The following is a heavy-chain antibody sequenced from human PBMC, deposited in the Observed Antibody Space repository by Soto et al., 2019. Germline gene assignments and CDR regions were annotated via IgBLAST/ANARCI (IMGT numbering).Heavy chain of an antibody. Sequence: GESLKISCKGSGYSFTSYWIGWVRQMPGKGLEWMGIIYPGDSDTRYSPSFPGQVTISADKSIRTAYLQWSSLKASDTAVYYCARHRNYDILPGHPDYWGQGTLVPVSS. CDR2: IYPGDSDT. CDR1: GYSFTSYW. J-gene: IGHJ4*02. D-gene: IGHD3-9*01. V-gene: IGHV5-51*01. CDR3: ARHRNYDILPGHPDY.